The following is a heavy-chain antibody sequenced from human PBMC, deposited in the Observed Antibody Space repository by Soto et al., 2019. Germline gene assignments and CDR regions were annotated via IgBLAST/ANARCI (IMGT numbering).Heavy chain of an antibody. V-gene: IGHV4-39*01. J-gene: IGHJ3*02. CDR2: IYYSGST. CDR1: GGSISSSSYY. D-gene: IGHD1-26*01. CDR3: ASPSGSYYGDAFDI. Sequence: QLQLQESGPGLVKPSETLSLTCTVSGGSISSSSYYWGWIRQPPGKGLEWIGSIYYSGSTYYNPSLKSRVTISVDTSKNQFSLKLSSVTAADTAVYYCASPSGSYYGDAFDIWGQGTMVTVSS.